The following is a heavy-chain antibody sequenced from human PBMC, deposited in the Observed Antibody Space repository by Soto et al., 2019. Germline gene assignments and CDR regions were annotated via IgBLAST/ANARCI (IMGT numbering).Heavy chain of an antibody. D-gene: IGHD3-10*01. Sequence: ASVKVSCKSSGYSFTQYVIHWVRQAPGQRLEWMGWINAGNGNTKYSQKYQGRVTITRDTSASTAYMELSSLRSEDTAVYYCARVLILLIWSGELSGPWFDPWGQGTLVTVPS. CDR1: GYSFTQYV. V-gene: IGHV1-3*01. CDR3: ARVLILLIWSGELSGPWFDP. J-gene: IGHJ5*02. CDR2: INAGNGNT.